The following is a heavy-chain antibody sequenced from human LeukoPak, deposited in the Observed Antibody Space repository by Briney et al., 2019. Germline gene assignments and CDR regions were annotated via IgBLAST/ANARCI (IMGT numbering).Heavy chain of an antibody. J-gene: IGHJ4*02. V-gene: IGHV1-69*05. D-gene: IGHD3-3*01. CDR1: GGTFSSYA. CDR3: ARPKHYDFWSGFVG. CDR2: IIPIFGTA. Sequence: GASVKVSCKASGGTFSSYAISWVRQAPGQGLEWMGGIIPIFGTANYAQKFQGRVTITTDESTSTAYMELSSLRSEDTAVYYCARPKHYDFWSGFVGWGQGTLVTVSS.